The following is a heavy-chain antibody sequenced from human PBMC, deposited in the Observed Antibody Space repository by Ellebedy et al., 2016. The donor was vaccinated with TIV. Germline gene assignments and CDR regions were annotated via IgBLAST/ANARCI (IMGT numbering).Heavy chain of an antibody. CDR1: GFTVSSNY. CDR3: ARARVVEMATINPPPYGMDV. J-gene: IGHJ6*02. V-gene: IGHV3-53*01. D-gene: IGHD5-24*01. CDR2: IYSGGST. Sequence: GESLKISCVASGFTVSSNYMSWVRQAPGKGLEWVSVIYSGGSTYYSDSVKGRFTISRDNSKNTLYLQMNSLRAEDTAVYYCARARVVEMATINPPPYGMDVWGQGTTVTVSS.